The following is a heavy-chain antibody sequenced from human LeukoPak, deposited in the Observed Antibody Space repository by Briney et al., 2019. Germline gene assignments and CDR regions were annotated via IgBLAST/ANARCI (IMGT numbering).Heavy chain of an antibody. Sequence: PSETLSLTCTVSGGSISSYYWNWIRQPRGRGLEWIGYIYNSGSTKYNPSLKSRVTISVDTSKNQFSLRLSSVTAADTAVYYCARGRTFDNWGQGTLVTVSS. CDR3: ARGRTFDN. CDR2: IYNSGST. CDR1: GGSISSYY. V-gene: IGHV4-59*01. J-gene: IGHJ4*02.